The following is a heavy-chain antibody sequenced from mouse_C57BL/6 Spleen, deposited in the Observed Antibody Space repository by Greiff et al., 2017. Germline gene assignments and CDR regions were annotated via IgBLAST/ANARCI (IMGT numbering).Heavy chain of an antibody. CDR2: ISSGSSTI. J-gene: IGHJ3*01. CDR1: GFTFSDSG. D-gene: IGHD1-1*01. Sequence: EVQGVESGGGLVKPGGSLKLSCAASGFTFSDSGMHWVSQAPEKGLEWVAYISSGSSTIYYADTVKGRFTISRDNAKNTLFLQMTSLRSEDTAMYYCARNPYCYGSSYGFSYWGQGTLVTVSA. CDR3: ARNPYCYGSSYGFSY. V-gene: IGHV5-17*01.